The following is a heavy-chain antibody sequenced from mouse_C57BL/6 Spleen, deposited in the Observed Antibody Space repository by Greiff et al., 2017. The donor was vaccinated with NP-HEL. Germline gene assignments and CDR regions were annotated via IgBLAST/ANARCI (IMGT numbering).Heavy chain of an antibody. Sequence: VQLQQSGPELVKPGASVKISCKASGYTFTDYYMNWVKQSHGKSLEWIGDINPNNGGTSYNQKFKGKATLTVDKSSSTAYMELRSLTSEDSAVYYCARGDGYMFDYWGQGTTLTVSS. D-gene: IGHD2-3*01. J-gene: IGHJ2*01. V-gene: IGHV1-26*01. CDR3: ARGDGYMFDY. CDR1: GYTFTDYY. CDR2: INPNNGGT.